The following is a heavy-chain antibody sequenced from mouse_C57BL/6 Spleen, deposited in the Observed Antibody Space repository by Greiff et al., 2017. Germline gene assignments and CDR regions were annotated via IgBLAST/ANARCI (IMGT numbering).Heavy chain of an antibody. Sequence: EVQLQQSGPELVKPGASVKISCRASGYTFTDYNMNWVKQSHGKSLEWIGDINPNNGGTSYNQKFKGKATLTVDKSSSTAYMELRSLTSEDSAVYYCARGDYWGQGTTLTVSS. CDR1: GYTFTDYN. CDR2: INPNNGGT. J-gene: IGHJ2*01. CDR3: ARGDY. V-gene: IGHV1-26*01.